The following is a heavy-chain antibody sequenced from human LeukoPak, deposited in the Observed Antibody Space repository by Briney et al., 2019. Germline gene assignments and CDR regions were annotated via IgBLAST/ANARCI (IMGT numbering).Heavy chain of an antibody. CDR1: GYTFTSYA. Sequence: ASVKVSCKASGYTFTSYAMHWVRQAPGQSLEWMGWINGGNGNTRYSEEFQGRVTITRDTSASIVYMELSSLRSEDMAVYYCARGYCSSASCSEFDSWGQGTLVTVSA. V-gene: IGHV1-3*03. J-gene: IGHJ4*02. D-gene: IGHD2-2*01. CDR2: INGGNGNT. CDR3: ARGYCSSASCSEFDS.